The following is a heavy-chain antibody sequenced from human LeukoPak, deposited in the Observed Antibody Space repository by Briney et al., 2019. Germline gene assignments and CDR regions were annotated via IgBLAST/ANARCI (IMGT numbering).Heavy chain of an antibody. CDR1: GGSFSGYY. CDR2: INHSGRT. J-gene: IGHJ4*02. V-gene: IGHV4-34*01. Sequence: SETLSLTCAGYGGSFSGYYWSWIGQPPGKGREWIGEINHSGRTNYNPSLKSRVTISVDTSKNQFSLKLSSVTAADTAVYYCARGTYCSSTSCFTDYWGQGTLVTVSS. D-gene: IGHD2-2*01. CDR3: ARGTYCSSTSCFTDY.